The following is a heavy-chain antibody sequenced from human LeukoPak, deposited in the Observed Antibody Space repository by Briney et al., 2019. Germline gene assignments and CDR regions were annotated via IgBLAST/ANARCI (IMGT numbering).Heavy chain of an antibody. V-gene: IGHV3-30*02. Sequence: GGSLRLSCAASGFTFSSYGMHWVRQAPGMGLKGVTCISYDGSTKYYADSVKGRFTISRDNSKSTLYLQMNSLRPEDTAVYYCAKSSTNYYDTTGQIDIWGQGTMVTVSS. D-gene: IGHD3-22*01. J-gene: IGHJ3*01. CDR3: AKSSTNYYDTTGQIDI. CDR1: GFTFSSYG. CDR2: ISYDGSTK.